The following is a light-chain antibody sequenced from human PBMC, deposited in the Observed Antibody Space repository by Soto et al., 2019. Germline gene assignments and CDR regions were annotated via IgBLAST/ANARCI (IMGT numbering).Light chain of an antibody. J-gene: IGLJ1*01. CDR3: SSFISSSTIV. CDR2: EVS. Sequence: QSALPQPASVSGAPGQSITISCTGTSSDVGDYKYVSWYQKHPGSAPKALIYEVSNRPSNFSLRFSGSKSGTTAFLTISGLQADDEADYYCSSFISSSTIVFGSGTKLTVL. CDR1: SSDVGDYKY. V-gene: IGLV2-14*01.